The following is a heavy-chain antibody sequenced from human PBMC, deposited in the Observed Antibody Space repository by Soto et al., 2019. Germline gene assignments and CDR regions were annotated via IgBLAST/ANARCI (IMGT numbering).Heavy chain of an antibody. V-gene: IGHV1-46*01. D-gene: IGHD3-3*01. CDR2: INPSGGST. Sequence: ASVKVSCKASGYTFTSYYMHWVRQAPGQGLEWMGIINPSGGSTSYAQKFQGRVTMTRDTSTGTVYMELSSLRSEDTAVYYCARGPLANFGVVINDGTSLDYGMDVWGQGTTVTVSS. CDR1: GYTFTSYY. CDR3: ARGPLANFGVVINDGTSLDYGMDV. J-gene: IGHJ6*02.